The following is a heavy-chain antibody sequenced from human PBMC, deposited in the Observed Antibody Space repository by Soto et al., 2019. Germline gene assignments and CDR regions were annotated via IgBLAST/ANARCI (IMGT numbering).Heavy chain of an antibody. V-gene: IGHV4-39*01. CDR3: ARLPLPFYYYYMDV. Sequence: PPGKGLEWIGSIYYSGSTYYNPSLKSRVTISVDTSKNQFSLKLSSVTAADTAVYYCARLPLPFYYYYMDVWGKGTTVTVSS. CDR2: IYYSGST. J-gene: IGHJ6*03.